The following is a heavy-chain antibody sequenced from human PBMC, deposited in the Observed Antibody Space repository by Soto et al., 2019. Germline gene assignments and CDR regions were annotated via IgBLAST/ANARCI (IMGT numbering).Heavy chain of an antibody. D-gene: IGHD5-12*01. Sequence: QVQLVESGGGVVQPGRSLRLSCAASGFTFSSYAMHWVRQAPGKGLEWVAVISYDGSNKYYADSVKGRFTISRDNSKNTLYLQMNSLRAEDTAVYYCARDGLATTRYFDLWGRGTLVTVSS. J-gene: IGHJ2*01. CDR2: ISYDGSNK. CDR3: ARDGLATTRYFDL. V-gene: IGHV3-30-3*01. CDR1: GFTFSSYA.